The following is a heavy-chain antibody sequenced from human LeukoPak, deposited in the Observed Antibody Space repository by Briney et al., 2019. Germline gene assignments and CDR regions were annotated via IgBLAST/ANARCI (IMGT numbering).Heavy chain of an antibody. CDR1: GFTFSNYV. CDR2: ISSSGGTT. J-gene: IGHJ5*02. D-gene: IGHD2-21*01. V-gene: IGHV3-23*01. CDR3: AQEGVALLNWFDP. Sequence: GGSLRLSCAASGFTFSNYVMIWVRQAPGKGLEWVSAISSSGGTTYSADSVKGRFTISRDNSKNTLYLQMLSLRAEDIAVYYCAQEGVALLNWFDPSGAGSLVTVSS.